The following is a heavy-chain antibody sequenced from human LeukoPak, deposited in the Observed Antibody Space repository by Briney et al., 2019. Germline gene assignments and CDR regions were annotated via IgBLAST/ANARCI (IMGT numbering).Heavy chain of an antibody. CDR2: INHSGST. CDR3: ARGLQDHFWSGYFYYYYGMDV. CDR1: GGSFSGYY. J-gene: IGHJ6*02. Sequence: SETLSLTCAVYGGSFSGYYWSWIRQPPGKELEWIGEINHSGSTNYNPSLKSRVTISVDTSKNQFSLKLSSVTAADTAVYYCARGLQDHFWSGYFYYYYGMDVWGQGTTVTVSS. D-gene: IGHD3-3*01. V-gene: IGHV4-34*01.